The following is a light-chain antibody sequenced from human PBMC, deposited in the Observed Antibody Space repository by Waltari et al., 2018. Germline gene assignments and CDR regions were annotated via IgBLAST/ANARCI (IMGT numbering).Light chain of an antibody. J-gene: IGLJ1*01. CDR3: MSYTRSSTYV. CDR1: SSDVGVYNY. Sequence: QSALTQPASVSGSPGQSISISCTGTSSDVGVYNYVSWYQQHPGKAPKLMIYEVSNRPSGISNRFSGSKSDNTASLTISGLQAEDEADYYCMSYTRSSTYVFGTGTKVTVL. V-gene: IGLV2-14*01. CDR2: EVS.